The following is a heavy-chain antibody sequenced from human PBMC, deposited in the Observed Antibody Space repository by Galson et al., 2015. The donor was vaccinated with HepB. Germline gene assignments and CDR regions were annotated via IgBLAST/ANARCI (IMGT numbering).Heavy chain of an antibody. CDR3: ARDILAVAGTRYYYYYYGMDV. V-gene: IGHV3-21*01. D-gene: IGHD6-19*01. Sequence: SLRLSCAASGFTFSSYSMNWVRQAPGKGLEWVSSISSSSSYIYYADSVKGRFTISRDNAKNSLYLQMNSLRAEDTAVYYCARDILAVAGTRYYYYYYGMDVWGQGTTVTVSS. J-gene: IGHJ6*02. CDR2: ISSSSSYI. CDR1: GFTFSSYS.